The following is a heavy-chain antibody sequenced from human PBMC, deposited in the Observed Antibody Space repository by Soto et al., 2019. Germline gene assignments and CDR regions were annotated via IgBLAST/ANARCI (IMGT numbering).Heavy chain of an antibody. Sequence: EVQLLESGAGLEQPGGSLRPSWPAPGFTFSTYAMSWVRQPPGKGLEWLSAISGSAGSPYYADSVKGRFTISRDNSKNTLYLQMNSLRAEDTAVYYCALGSSSSRRYYYYGMDVWGQGTTVTVSS. V-gene: IGHV3-23*01. CDR3: ALGSSSSRRYYYYGMDV. J-gene: IGHJ6*02. CDR1: GFTFSTYA. CDR2: ISGSAGSP. D-gene: IGHD6-13*01.